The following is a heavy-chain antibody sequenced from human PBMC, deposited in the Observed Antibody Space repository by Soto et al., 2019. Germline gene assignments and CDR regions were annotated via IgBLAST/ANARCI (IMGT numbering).Heavy chain of an antibody. CDR3: AREDGDYTPWFDP. D-gene: IGHD4-17*01. CDR1: GFTFSSYG. V-gene: IGHV3-33*01. J-gene: IGHJ5*02. CDR2: IWYDGSNK. Sequence: QVQLVESRGGVVQPGRSLRLSCAASGFTFSSYGMHWVRQAPGKGLEWVAVIWYDGSNKYYADSVKGRFTISRDNSKNTLDLQMNSLRAEDTAVYYCAREDGDYTPWFDPWGQGTLVTVSS.